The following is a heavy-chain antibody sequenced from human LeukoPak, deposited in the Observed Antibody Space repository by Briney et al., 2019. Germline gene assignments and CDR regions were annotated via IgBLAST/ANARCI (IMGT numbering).Heavy chain of an antibody. CDR1: GYTFTSYD. D-gene: IGHD5-12*01. J-gene: IGHJ4*02. CDR3: ARDNRGYSGYDFHFDY. CDR2: MNPNSGNT. Sequence: VASVKVSCTASGYTFTSYDINWVRQATGQGLEWMGWMNPNSGNTGYAQKFQGRVTITRNTSISTAYMELSSLRSEDTAVYYCARDNRGYSGYDFHFDYWGQGTLVTVSS. V-gene: IGHV1-8*03.